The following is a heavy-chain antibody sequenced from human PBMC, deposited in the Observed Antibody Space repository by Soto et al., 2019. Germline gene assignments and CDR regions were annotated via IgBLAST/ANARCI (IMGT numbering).Heavy chain of an antibody. V-gene: IGHV4-31*03. CDR3: ARGDIVVVPAAIKGLYYYYYYMDV. CDR1: GGSISCGGYY. CDR2: IYYSGST. J-gene: IGHJ6*03. D-gene: IGHD2-2*01. Sequence: SETLSLTCTVSGGSISCGGYYWSWIRQHPGKGLEWIGYIYYSGSTYYNPSLKSRVTISVDTSKNQFSLKLSSVTAADTAVYYCARGDIVVVPAAIKGLYYYYYYMDVWGKGTTVTVS.